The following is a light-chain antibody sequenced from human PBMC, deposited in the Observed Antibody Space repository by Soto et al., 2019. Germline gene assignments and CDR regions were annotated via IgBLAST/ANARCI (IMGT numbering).Light chain of an antibody. CDR1: QAINNY. CDR3: QQSYSRPRT. Sequence: DMQVTQSPSPPSASVGDRVSITRRASQAINNYLAWYQQKPGKFPKLLIYGASTLHPGVPSRFSGSGSGTDFTLTISSLQPEDFAIYYCQQSYSRPRTFGQGTKVDIK. V-gene: IGKV1-27*01. J-gene: IGKJ1*01. CDR2: GAS.